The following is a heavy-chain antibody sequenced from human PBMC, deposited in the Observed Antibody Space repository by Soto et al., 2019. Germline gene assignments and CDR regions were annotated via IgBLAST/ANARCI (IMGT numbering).Heavy chain of an antibody. J-gene: IGHJ4*02. CDR1: GFTVSSNY. CDR3: ARTQNQPPFDY. Sequence: GGSLRLSCAASGFTVSSNYMSWVRQAPGKGLEWVSVIYSGGSTYYADSVKGRFTISRDNSKNTLYLQMNSLRAEDTAEYYCARTQNQPPFDYWGQGTLVTVYS. CDR2: IYSGGST. D-gene: IGHD2-2*01. V-gene: IGHV3-53*01.